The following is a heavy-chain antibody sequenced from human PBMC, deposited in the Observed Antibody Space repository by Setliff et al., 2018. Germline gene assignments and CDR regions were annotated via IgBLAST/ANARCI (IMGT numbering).Heavy chain of an antibody. J-gene: IGHJ6*03. CDR3: ARDPNGPFLSHMDD. D-gene: IGHD3-16*01. V-gene: IGHV3-7*01. CDR1: GLSYSNYW. Sequence: GGSLRLSCTASGLSYSNYWVSWVRQAPGKGLEWLASINPHGSEEYYADSVKGRVTISRDNSRNTLYLQMNSLRGEDTAVYFCARDPNGPFLSHMDDWGKGTTVTVSS. CDR2: INPHGSEE.